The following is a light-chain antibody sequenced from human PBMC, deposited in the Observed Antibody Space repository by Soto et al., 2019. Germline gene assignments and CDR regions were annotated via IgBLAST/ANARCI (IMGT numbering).Light chain of an antibody. Sequence: DIQMTQSPSTLSASVGDRVTLTCRASQSIRNSLAWYQQKPGKAPRLLIYEASSFESGVPSRLSGSGSGTEFTLTISSLQPDDFATYFCQQYSSYSLTFGQGTKVEIK. CDR3: QQYSSYSLT. V-gene: IGKV1-5*01. CDR1: QSIRNS. CDR2: EAS. J-gene: IGKJ1*01.